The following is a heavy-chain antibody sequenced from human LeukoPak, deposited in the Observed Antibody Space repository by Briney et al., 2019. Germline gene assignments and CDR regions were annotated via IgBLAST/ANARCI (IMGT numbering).Heavy chain of an antibody. CDR1: GFTFSSYG. V-gene: IGHV3-30*03. D-gene: IGHD6-19*01. CDR2: ISYDGSNK. Sequence: GRSLRLSCAASGFTFSSYGMHWVRQAPGKGLEWVAVISYDGSNKYYADSVKGRFTISRDNSKNTLYLQMNSLRAEDTAVYYCARVLDSSGWYSFDYWGQGTLVTVSS. CDR3: ARVLDSSGWYSFDY. J-gene: IGHJ4*02.